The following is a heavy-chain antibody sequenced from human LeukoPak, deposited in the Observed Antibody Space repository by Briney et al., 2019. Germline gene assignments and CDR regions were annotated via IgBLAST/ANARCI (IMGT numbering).Heavy chain of an antibody. CDR1: GFTFDDYA. Sequence: QAGGPLRLSCAASGFTFDDYAMPWVRQAPGKGLEWVSGISDNGDSTFYADSVRGRFTISRDNSKKTVYLQMNSLRAEDTAIYYCAKVTSHSLYGSGSYLYFDYWGQGALVTVSS. V-gene: IGHV3-23*01. D-gene: IGHD3-10*01. CDR3: AKVTSHSLYGSGSYLYFDY. J-gene: IGHJ4*02. CDR2: ISDNGDST.